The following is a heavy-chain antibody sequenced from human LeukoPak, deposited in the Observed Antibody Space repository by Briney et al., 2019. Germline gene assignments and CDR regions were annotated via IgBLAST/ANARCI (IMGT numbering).Heavy chain of an antibody. CDR1: GGFFSGYY. Sequence: SETLSLTCAVYGGFFSGYYWSWIRQPPGKGLEWIGEINHSGSTNYNPSLKSRVTISVDTSKNQFSLKLSSVTAADTAVYYCARHGSGHDYWGQGTLVTVSS. D-gene: IGHD3-10*01. V-gene: IGHV4-34*01. CDR3: ARHGSGHDY. J-gene: IGHJ4*02. CDR2: INHSGST.